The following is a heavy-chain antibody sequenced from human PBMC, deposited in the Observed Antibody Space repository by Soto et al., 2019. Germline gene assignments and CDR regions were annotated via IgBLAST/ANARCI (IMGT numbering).Heavy chain of an antibody. D-gene: IGHD3-10*01. J-gene: IGHJ5*02. V-gene: IGHV1-2*04. CDR2: INPNSGGT. Sequence: GASVKVSCKASGYAFTGYYMHWVRQAPGQGLEWMGWINPNSGGTNYAQKFQGWVTMTRDTSISTAYMELSRLRSDDTAVYYCARCITMVRGSDVCWFDPWGQGTLLTVSS. CDR1: GYAFTGYY. CDR3: ARCITMVRGSDVCWFDP.